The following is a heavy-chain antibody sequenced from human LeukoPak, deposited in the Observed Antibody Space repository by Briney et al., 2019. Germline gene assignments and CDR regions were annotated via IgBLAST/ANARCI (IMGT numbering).Heavy chain of an antibody. V-gene: IGHV3-21*01. CDR1: GFTFSSYS. J-gene: IGHJ4*02. D-gene: IGHD3-22*01. Sequence: GGSLRLSCAASGFTFSSYSMNWVRQAPGKGLEWVSSISRSSSYIYYADSVKGRFTISRDNAKNSMYLQMNSLRAEDTAVYYCAREKPALTYYYDSSGYYYFDYWGQGTLVTVSS. CDR2: ISRSSSYI. CDR3: AREKPALTYYYDSSGYYYFDY.